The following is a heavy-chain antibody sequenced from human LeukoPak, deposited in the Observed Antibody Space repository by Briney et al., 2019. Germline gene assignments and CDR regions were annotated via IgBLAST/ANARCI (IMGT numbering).Heavy chain of an antibody. CDR3: ARDQVGGSSGSFDY. V-gene: IGHV4-4*02. D-gene: IGHD3-22*01. Sequence: SETLSLTCAVSGGSISSSNWWSWVRQPPGKGLEWIGEIYHSGSTNYNPSLKSRVTISVDKSKNQFSLKLSSVTAADTAVYYCARDQVGGSSGSFDYWGQGTLVTVSS. J-gene: IGHJ4*02. CDR1: GGSISSSNW. CDR2: IYHSGST.